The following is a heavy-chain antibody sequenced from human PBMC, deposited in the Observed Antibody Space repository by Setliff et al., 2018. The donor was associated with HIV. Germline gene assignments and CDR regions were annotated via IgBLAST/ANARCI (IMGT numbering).Heavy chain of an antibody. V-gene: IGHV4-61*09. J-gene: IGHJ4*02. CDR1: GGSISSGNYY. CDR2: IHTSGSS. CDR3: ARDLLGSSSLVDY. D-gene: IGHD6-6*01. Sequence: SETLSLTCTVSGGSISSGNYYWSWIRQPAGKGLEWIGHIHTSGSSSYNPSLKSRVIISLDTSKNQISLKLNSVTAADTAVYYCARDLLGSSSLVDYWGQGTLVTVSS.